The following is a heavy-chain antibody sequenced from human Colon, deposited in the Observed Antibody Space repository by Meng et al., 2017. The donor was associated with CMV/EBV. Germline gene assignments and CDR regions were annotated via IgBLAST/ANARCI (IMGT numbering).Heavy chain of an antibody. D-gene: IGHD3-9*01. V-gene: IGHV1-8*03. J-gene: IGHJ4*02. Sequence: ASVKVSCKASGYTFTSYDINWVRQATGQGLEWMGWMNPNSGNTGYAQKFQGRVTITRNTSISTAYMELSSLRSEDTAVYYCARFYDILTGYYQASRDRPSPLDYWGQGTLVTVSS. CDR1: GYTFTSYD. CDR2: MNPNSGNT. CDR3: ARFYDILTGYYQASRDRPSPLDY.